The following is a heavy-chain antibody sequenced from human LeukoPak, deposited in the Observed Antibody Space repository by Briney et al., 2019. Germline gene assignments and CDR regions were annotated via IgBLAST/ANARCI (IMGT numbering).Heavy chain of an antibody. J-gene: IGHJ4*02. V-gene: IGHV3-30*04. CDR3: ARVAGKGLIDY. CDR1: GFTFSSYA. CDR2: ISYDGSNK. D-gene: IGHD6-25*01. Sequence: GGSLRLSCAASGFTFSSYAMHWVRQAPGKGLEWVAVISYDGSNKYYADSVKGRFTISRDNSKNTLYLQMNSLRAEDTAVYYCARVAGKGLIDYWGQGTLVTVSS.